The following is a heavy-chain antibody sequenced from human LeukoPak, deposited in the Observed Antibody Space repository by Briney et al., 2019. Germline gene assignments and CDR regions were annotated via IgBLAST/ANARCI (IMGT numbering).Heavy chain of an antibody. D-gene: IGHD1-26*01. CDR1: GGSISGYY. CDR3: ARGVGATWYFDY. V-gene: IGHV4-59*01. J-gene: IGHJ4*02. CDR2: IYYSGST. Sequence: PSETLSLTCIVSGGSISGYYWSWIRQPPGKKLEWIAYIYYSGSTNYNPSLKSRVTISVDTSKNQFSLKLSSVIAADTAVYYCARGVGATWYFDYWGQGTLVTVSS.